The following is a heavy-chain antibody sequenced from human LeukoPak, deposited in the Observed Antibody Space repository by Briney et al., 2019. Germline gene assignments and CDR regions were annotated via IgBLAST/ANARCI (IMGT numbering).Heavy chain of an antibody. V-gene: IGHV3-23*01. J-gene: IGHJ3*02. D-gene: IGHD3-22*01. Sequence: PGGSLRLSCAASGFTFTSYSMNWVRQAPGKGLEWVSTISGGGGSTYYADSVKGRFTISRDNSKNTLYLQMNSLRAEDTAVYYCAKDNGEDDSSGYPAFLAFDIWGQGTMVTVSS. CDR3: AKDNGEDDSSGYPAFLAFDI. CDR1: GFTFTSYS. CDR2: ISGGGGST.